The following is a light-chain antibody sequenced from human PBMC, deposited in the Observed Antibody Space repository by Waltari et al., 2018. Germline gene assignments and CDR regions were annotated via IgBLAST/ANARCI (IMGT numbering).Light chain of an antibody. Sequence: DIQMTQSPSSMSASVGDTASITCQASQDISDYLSWYQQKPGKAPKLLIYDGSNLQTGVPSRFSGSGSGTYFTFTISSLQPEDIATYYCQQYKSLPRTFGQGTKVEIK. CDR1: QDISDY. CDR3: QQYKSLPRT. V-gene: IGKV1-33*01. CDR2: DGS. J-gene: IGKJ1*01.